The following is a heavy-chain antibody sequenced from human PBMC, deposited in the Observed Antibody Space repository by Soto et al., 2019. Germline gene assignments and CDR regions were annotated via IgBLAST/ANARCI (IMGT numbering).Heavy chain of an antibody. Sequence: EVQLVESGGGLVQPGGSLRLSCAASGFIVSSNYKTWVRQAPGKGLEWVSIMYSGGTTYYAESVKGRFTISRHISKNTLDLQMNTLRFEDTAVYYCARVAGDDPLDIWGPGTMVTVSS. CDR3: ARVAGDDPLDI. J-gene: IGHJ3*02. CDR2: MYSGGTT. V-gene: IGHV3-53*04. D-gene: IGHD2-21*02. CDR1: GFIVSSNY.